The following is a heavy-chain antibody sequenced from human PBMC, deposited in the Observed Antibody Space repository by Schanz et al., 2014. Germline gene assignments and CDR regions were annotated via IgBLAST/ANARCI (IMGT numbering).Heavy chain of an antibody. D-gene: IGHD1-1*01. V-gene: IGHV3-23*04. CDR3: ARGRVLES. Sequence: VQLVESGGGVVQPGRSLRLSCVASGFMFSSYGMHWVRQAPGKGLEWVSSISSGGGSTYYADSVKGRFTISRDNSKNTLYLQMNSLRAEDTAVYYCARGRVLESWGQGTLVTVSS. CDR2: ISSGGGST. J-gene: IGHJ5*02. CDR1: GFMFSSYG.